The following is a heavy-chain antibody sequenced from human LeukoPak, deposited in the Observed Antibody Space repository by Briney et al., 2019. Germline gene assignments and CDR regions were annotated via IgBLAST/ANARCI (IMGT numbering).Heavy chain of an antibody. J-gene: IGHJ6*03. CDR2: INTSGGST. D-gene: IGHD4-17*01. V-gene: IGHV1-46*01. Sequence: ASGKVSCKASGYTFTSYYMHWVRQAPGQGLEWMGIINTSGGSTSYAQKFQGRVTMTRDMSTSTAYMELSSLRSEDTAVYYCARGPYDYGAQRLGYYYYYYMDVWGKGTTVTVSS. CDR1: GYTFTSYY. CDR3: ARGPYDYGAQRLGYYYYYYMDV.